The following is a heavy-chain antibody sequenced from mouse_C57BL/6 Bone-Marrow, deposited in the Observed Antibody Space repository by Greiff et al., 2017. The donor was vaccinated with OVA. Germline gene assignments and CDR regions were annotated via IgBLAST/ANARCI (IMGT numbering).Heavy chain of an antibody. CDR3: ARELTGTSLFAY. J-gene: IGHJ3*01. CDR2: IYWDDDK. CDR1: GFSLSTSGMG. Sequence: QVTLKECGPGILQSSQTLSLTCSFSGFSLSTSGMGVSWIRQPSGKGLEWLAHIYWDDDKRYNPSLKSRLTISKDTSRNQVFLKITSVDTADTATYYCARELTGTSLFAYWGQGTLVTVSA. D-gene: IGHD4-1*01. V-gene: IGHV8-12*01.